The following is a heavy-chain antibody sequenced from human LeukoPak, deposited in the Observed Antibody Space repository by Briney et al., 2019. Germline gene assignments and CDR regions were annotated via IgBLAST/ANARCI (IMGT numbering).Heavy chain of an antibody. V-gene: IGHV1-18*01. CDR1: GYTFTSYG. J-gene: IGHJ4*02. CDR3: ARESTLNYYDSSGYPDY. D-gene: IGHD3-22*01. Sequence: ASVKVSCKASGYTFTSYGISWVRQAPGQGLEWMGWISAYNGNTNYAQKLQGRVTMTTDTSTSTAYMELSSLRSEDTAVYYCARESTLNYYDSSGYPDYWGPGTLVTVSS. CDR2: ISAYNGNT.